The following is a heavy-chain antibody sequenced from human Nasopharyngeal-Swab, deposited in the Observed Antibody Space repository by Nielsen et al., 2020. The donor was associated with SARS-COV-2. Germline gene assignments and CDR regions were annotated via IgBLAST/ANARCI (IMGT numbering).Heavy chain of an antibody. CDR2: ISDSGTTM. CDR3: ATRPADTNYYAVFDY. V-gene: IGHV3-11*01. J-gene: IGHJ4*02. D-gene: IGHD3-22*01. Sequence: GESLKISCVGSGFTFSDYYMSWIRQAPGKGLEWVSYISDSGTTMYADSVKGRFTISRDNARKSVYLQMNSLRADDTAVYYCATRPADTNYYAVFDYWGQGTLVTVSS. CDR1: GFTFSDYY.